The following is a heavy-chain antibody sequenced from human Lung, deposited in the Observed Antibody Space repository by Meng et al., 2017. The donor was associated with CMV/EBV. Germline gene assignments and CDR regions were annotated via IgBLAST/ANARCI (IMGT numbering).Heavy chain of an antibody. CDR2: ISGRGDRT. J-gene: IGHJ6*02. CDR1: GFSLTAHD. V-gene: IGHV3-23*01. Sequence: GEXXKISCTASGFSLTAHDMSWVRQAPGKGLEWVSTISGRGDRTYMADSVKGRFTVSRDTSKSTVDTEMNGLRVEDTAVYYCAKDQGPVVPATIVGCFYYSFDVWXQGTXVTVSS. D-gene: IGHD2-2*01. CDR3: AKDQGPVVPATIVGCFYYSFDV.